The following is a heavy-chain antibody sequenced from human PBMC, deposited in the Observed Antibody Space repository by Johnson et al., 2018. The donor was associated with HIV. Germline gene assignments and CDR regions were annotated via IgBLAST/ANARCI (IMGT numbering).Heavy chain of an antibody. CDR1: GFTFSSYG. D-gene: IGHD1-26*01. CDR2: RRYDGRNK. Sequence: QVQLVESGGGLVQPGGSLRLSCAASGFTFSSYGMHWVRQAPGKGLAWVAFRRYDGRNKYYVDSVKGRFTISRDNAKNSLYLQMNTLRAEDTALYYCASQLGATGAFDIWGQGTMVTVSS. J-gene: IGHJ3*02. V-gene: IGHV3-30*02. CDR3: ASQLGATGAFDI.